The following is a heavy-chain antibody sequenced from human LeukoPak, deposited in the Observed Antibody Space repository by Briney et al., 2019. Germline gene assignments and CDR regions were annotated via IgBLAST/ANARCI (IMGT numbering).Heavy chain of an antibody. CDR2: IKSETDGGTT. CDR3: NRVGPIAAALTY. J-gene: IGHJ4*02. Sequence: GGSLRLSCAASGFTFRNVWMSWVRQAPGKGLEWVGLIKSETDGGTTDYVAPVKGRFTISRDDSKTTVYLQMNSLETEDTAVYYCNRVGPIAAALTYWGQGTRVTVSS. D-gene: IGHD6-13*01. CDR1: GFTFRNVW. V-gene: IGHV3-15*01.